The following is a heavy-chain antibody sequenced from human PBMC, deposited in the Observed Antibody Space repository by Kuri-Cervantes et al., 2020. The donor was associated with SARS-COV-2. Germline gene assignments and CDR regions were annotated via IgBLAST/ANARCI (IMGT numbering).Heavy chain of an antibody. CDR2: IGPSGTTK. CDR3: AKSPFGVVIINWFDP. J-gene: IGHJ5*02. D-gene: IGHD3-3*01. CDR1: GFIFSDYY. V-gene: IGHV3-11*04. Sequence: GESLKISCTASGFIFSDYYMTWIRQAPGKGLEWVSNIGPSGTTKYYADSVKGRFTISRDNAKNSLYLQMSSLRAEDTAVYYCAKSPFGVVIINWFDPWGQGTLVTVSS.